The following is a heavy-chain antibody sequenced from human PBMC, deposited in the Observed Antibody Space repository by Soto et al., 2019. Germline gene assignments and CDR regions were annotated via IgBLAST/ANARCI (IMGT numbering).Heavy chain of an antibody. CDR3: ARGGHIAVVTDSFDS. Sequence: ASVKVSCKSSGYPFNTYYLHWVRQAPGQGLEWMGMIHPSGGGSTYAQKFLGRVTMTMDSSTSTVFMELTSLRSADTAVYCCARGGHIAVVTDSFDSWG. D-gene: IGHD2-21*02. CDR2: IHPSGGGS. V-gene: IGHV1-46*02. J-gene: IGHJ4*01. CDR1: GYPFNTYY.